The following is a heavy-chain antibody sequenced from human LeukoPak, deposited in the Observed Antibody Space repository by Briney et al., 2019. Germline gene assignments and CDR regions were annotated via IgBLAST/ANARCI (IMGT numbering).Heavy chain of an antibody. CDR2: IYPGDSDT. CDR3: ARLTRYSGNDGLYYDMDF. D-gene: IGHD5-12*01. CDR1: GFIFTHFW. V-gene: IGHV5-51*01. Sequence: GESLKISCKGSGFIFTHFWIGWVRQMPGQGLEWMGIIYPGDSDTTYSPSFQGQVTISADKSTNTAYLQWSSLMASDTAVYYCARLTRYSGNDGLYYDMDFWGQGTTVTVSS. J-gene: IGHJ6*02.